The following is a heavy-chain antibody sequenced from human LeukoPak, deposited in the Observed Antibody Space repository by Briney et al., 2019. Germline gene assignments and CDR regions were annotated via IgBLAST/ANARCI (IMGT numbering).Heavy chain of an antibody. D-gene: IGHD3-10*01. J-gene: IGHJ5*02. Sequence: SETLSLTCAVYGGSFSGYYWSWIRQPPGKGLEWIGEINHSGSTNYNPSLKSRVTISVDTSKNQFSLKLSSVTAADTAVYYCASGLDGFHWFDPWGQGTLVTVSS. CDR2: INHSGST. V-gene: IGHV4-34*01. CDR3: ASGLDGFHWFDP. CDR1: GGSFSGYY.